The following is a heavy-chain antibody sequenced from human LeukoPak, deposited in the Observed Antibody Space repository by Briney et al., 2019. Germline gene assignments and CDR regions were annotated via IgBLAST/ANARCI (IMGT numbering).Heavy chain of an antibody. CDR2: MNPNSGNT. CDR1: GYTFTSYD. D-gene: IGHD4-11*01. CDR3: ASSSYSNVHYYYYMDV. J-gene: IGHJ6*03. Sequence: ASVKVSCKASGYTFTSYDINWVRQATGQGLEWMGWMNPNSGNTGYAQKFQGRVTMTRNTSISTAYMELSSLRSEDTAVYYCASSSYSNVHYYYYMDVWGKGTTVTVSS. V-gene: IGHV1-8*01.